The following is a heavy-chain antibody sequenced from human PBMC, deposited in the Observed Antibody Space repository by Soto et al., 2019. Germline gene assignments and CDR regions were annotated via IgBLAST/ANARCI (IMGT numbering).Heavy chain of an antibody. D-gene: IGHD6-13*01. V-gene: IGHV5-10-1*01. Sequence: GESLNISCKGSGYSFAGYWITWVRQKPGKGLEWMGRIDPSDSQTYYSPSFRGHVTISVTKSITTVFLQWSSLRASDTAMYYCARQIYDSGTGPNFQYYFDSWGQGTPVTVSA. CDR3: ARQIYDSGTGPNFQYYFDS. J-gene: IGHJ4*02. CDR1: GYSFAGYW. CDR2: IDPSDSQT.